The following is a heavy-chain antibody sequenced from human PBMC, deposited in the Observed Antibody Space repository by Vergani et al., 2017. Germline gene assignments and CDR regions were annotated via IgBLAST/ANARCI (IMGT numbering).Heavy chain of an antibody. D-gene: IGHD5-12*01. Sequence: VELLESGGGLAQPGGSLRVSCSASGFRVTTYNMSWVRQAPGKGLEWVSVIKSDGRTSYAESVRGRFTISRDTSRNAVYLQMNILRVEDTGVYYCTRSEXSGTTCYGHYFDLWGHGSLVTVSS. V-gene: IGHV3-66*02. J-gene: IGHJ4*01. CDR2: IKSDGRT. CDR3: TRSEXSGTTCYGHYFDL. CDR1: GFRVTTYN.